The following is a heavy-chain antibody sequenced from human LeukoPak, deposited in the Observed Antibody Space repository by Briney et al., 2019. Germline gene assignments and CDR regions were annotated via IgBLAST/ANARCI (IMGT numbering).Heavy chain of an antibody. CDR2: INHSGST. J-gene: IGHJ3*02. CDR1: GGSFSGYY. Sequence: SETLSLTCAVYGGSFSGYYWSWIRQPPGKGLEWIGEINHSGSTNYNPSLKSRVTISVDTSKNQFSLKLSSVTAADAAVYYCARAGRRAFDIWGQGTMVTVSS. V-gene: IGHV4-34*01. CDR3: ARAGRRAFDI.